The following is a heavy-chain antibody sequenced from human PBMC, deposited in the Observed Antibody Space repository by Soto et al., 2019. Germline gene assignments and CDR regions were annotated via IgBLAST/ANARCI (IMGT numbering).Heavy chain of an antibody. V-gene: IGHV4-31*03. Sequence: SETLSLTCTVSGGSISSGGYYWSWIRQHPGKGLEWIGYIYYSGSTYYNPSLKSRVTISVDTSKNQFSLKLSSVTAADTAVYYCARGRGTGRRPWNWFDPWGQGXLVTVSS. CDR1: GGSISSGGYY. D-gene: IGHD2-8*02. J-gene: IGHJ5*02. CDR3: ARGRGTGRRPWNWFDP. CDR2: IYYSGST.